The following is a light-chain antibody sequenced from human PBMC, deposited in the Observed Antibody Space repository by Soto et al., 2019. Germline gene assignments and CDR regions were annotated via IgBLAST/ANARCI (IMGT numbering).Light chain of an antibody. CDR3: CSLTTSHTYV. Sequence: QSALAQPPSASGSPGQSVTISCTGTSSDVGGYDYVSWYQQHPGKAPKLMIYEVTIRPSGVSDRYSGSKSGNSASLTISGLQADDEADYYCCSLTTSHTYVFGSGTKVTVL. V-gene: IGLV2-8*01. CDR1: SSDVGGYDY. CDR2: EVT. J-gene: IGLJ1*01.